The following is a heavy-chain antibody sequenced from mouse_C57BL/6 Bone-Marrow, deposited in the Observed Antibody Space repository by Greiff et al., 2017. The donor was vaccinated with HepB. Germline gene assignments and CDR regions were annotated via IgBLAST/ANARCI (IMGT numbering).Heavy chain of an antibody. D-gene: IGHD1-1*01. CDR1: GFNIKDYY. CDR2: IDPEDGET. Sequence: VQLQQSGAELVKPGASVKLSCTASGFNIKDYYMHWVKQRTEQGLEWIGRIDPEDGETKYATKFQGKATITADTSSNTAYLQLSSLTSEDTAVYYCARSSTTVVFYYCDYWGQGTTLTVSS. J-gene: IGHJ2*01. CDR3: ARSSTTVVFYYCDY. V-gene: IGHV14-2*01.